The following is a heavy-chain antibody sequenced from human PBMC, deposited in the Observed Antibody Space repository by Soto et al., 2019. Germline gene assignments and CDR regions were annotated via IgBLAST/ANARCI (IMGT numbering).Heavy chain of an antibody. CDR2: IYYSGST. CDR3: ASSDGGSTIDY. V-gene: IGHV4-39*01. CDR1: GGSISSSSYY. Sequence: QLQLQESGPGLGKPSETLSLTCSVSGGSISSSSYYWGWIRQPPGKGLQWIGTIYYSGSTFYIPSLKSRVTISVDTSKNQFSLKLSSVTAADTAVYYCASSDGGSTIDYWGQGALVTVSS. J-gene: IGHJ4*02.